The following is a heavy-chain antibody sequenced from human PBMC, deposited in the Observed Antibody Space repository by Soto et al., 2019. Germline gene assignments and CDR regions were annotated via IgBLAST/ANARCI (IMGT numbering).Heavy chain of an antibody. J-gene: IGHJ4*02. CDR1: GYSFAGYW. CDR3: ARQIYDSDTGPNFQYYFDS. V-gene: IGHV5-10-1*01. D-gene: IGHD3-22*01. Sequence: GASLKISCKGSGYSFAGYWITWVLQRPWKGLEWMGRIDPSDSQTYYSPSFRGHVTISVTKSITTVFLQWSSLRASDTAMYYCARQIYDSDTGPNFQYYFDSWGQGTPVTVSS. CDR2: IDPSDSQT.